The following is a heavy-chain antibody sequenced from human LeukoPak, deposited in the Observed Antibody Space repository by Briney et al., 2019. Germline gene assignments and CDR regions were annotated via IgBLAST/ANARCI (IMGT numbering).Heavy chain of an antibody. CDR3: ARDALYGSVPEDY. CDR1: GYTFTGYY. D-gene: IGHD3-10*01. Sequence: ASVKVSCKASGYTFTGYYMHWVRQAPGQGLEWMGWINPNSGGTNYAQKFQGRVTMTRDTSISTAYMELGRLRSDDTAVYYCARDALYGSVPEDYWGQGTLVTVSS. V-gene: IGHV1-2*02. CDR2: INPNSGGT. J-gene: IGHJ4*02.